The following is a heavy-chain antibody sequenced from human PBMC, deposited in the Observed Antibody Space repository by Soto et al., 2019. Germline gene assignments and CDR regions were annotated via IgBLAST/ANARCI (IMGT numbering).Heavy chain of an antibody. D-gene: IGHD6-13*01. CDR3: AKSAPAAAGTGPFDY. J-gene: IGHJ4*02. CDR1: GFTFNSYA. V-gene: IGHV3-30*18. Sequence: PGGSLRLSCAASGFTFNSYAMHWVRQAPGKGLEWVAVISYDASTKYYADSVKGRFTISRDNSKNTLYLQMNSLRAEDKAVYYCAKSAPAAAGTGPFDYWGQGTPVTAPQ. CDR2: ISYDASTK.